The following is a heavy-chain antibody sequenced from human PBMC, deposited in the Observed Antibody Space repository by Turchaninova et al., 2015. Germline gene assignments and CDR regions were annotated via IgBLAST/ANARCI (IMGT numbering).Heavy chain of an antibody. Sequence: QVTLKESGPTLVKPTQTLTLTCRFSGFSLITSGLGVGWIRQPPGKALEWLAVVYWDDDKRYSPSLERSLPVTKDITKNQVVLKITNMDPADTATYYCAYSRVPGTGFIGFFWGQGILVTVSS. CDR3: AYSRVPGTGFIGFF. CDR1: GFSLITSGLG. V-gene: IGHV2-5*02. CDR2: VYWDDDK. D-gene: IGHD3/OR15-3a*01. J-gene: IGHJ4*02.